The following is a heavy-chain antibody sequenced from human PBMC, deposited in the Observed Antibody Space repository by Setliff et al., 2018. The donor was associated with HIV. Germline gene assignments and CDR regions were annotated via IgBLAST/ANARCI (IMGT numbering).Heavy chain of an antibody. V-gene: IGHV1-46*01. CDR3: ARTGWYYYESSGYQYYFDN. CDR1: GYTFTSYY. J-gene: IGHJ4*02. CDR2: ITPRTGST. Sequence: VASVKVSCKASGYTFTSYYIHWVRQAPGQGLEWMGVITPRTGSTTYAQKFQGRVTMTRDTSTSTVYMQLSSLRSEDTAVYYCARTGWYYYESSGYQYYFDNWGQGTLVTVSS. D-gene: IGHD3-22*01.